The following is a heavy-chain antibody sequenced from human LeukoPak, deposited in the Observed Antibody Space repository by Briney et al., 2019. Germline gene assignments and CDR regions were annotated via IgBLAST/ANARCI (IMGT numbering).Heavy chain of an antibody. CDR2: IKEDGSEK. V-gene: IGHV3-7*01. Sequence: GGSLRLSCAASGFTFSSYWMSWVRQAPGKGLEWVANIKEDGSEKYYVDSVKGRFTISRDNAKNSLYLQMNSLRAEDTAVYYCARDRLHYDFWSGYYGSYYYGMDVWGQGTTVTVSS. CDR3: ARDRLHYDFWSGYYGSYYYGMDV. D-gene: IGHD3-3*01. J-gene: IGHJ6*02. CDR1: GFTFSSYW.